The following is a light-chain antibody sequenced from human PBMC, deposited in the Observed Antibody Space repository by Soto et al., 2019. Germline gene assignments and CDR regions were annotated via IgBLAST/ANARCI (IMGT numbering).Light chain of an antibody. J-gene: IGKJ1*01. CDR1: QYINTR. Sequence: EIVLTQSPATLSSFRGDRVTLSCRASQYINTRLAWYQHRPGQAPRLLIYQTSIRAAGIPARFSASGSGTDFTLTISDVQPEDFALYYCHRRQSWPRTFGQGTKVDIK. V-gene: IGKV3-11*01. CDR3: HRRQSWPRT. CDR2: QTS.